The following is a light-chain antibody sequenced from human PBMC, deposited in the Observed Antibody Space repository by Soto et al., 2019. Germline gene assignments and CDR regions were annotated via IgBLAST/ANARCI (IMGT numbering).Light chain of an antibody. Sequence: DTQLTQSPSTLSASVGDRVSITCRASQSISDWVAWYQQKPGEAPKLLIFDASSLRSGVPSRFSGSGSGTEFTLTISSLQSDDFATYYCQQYDSYSWTFGQGTKVDI. CDR1: QSISDW. CDR3: QQYDSYSWT. CDR2: DAS. V-gene: IGKV1-5*01. J-gene: IGKJ1*01.